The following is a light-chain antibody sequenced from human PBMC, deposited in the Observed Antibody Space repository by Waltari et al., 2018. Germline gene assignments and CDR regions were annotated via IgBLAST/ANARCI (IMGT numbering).Light chain of an antibody. Sequence: QSVLTQPPSASGTPGQGVTISCSGGASNIGNNDVNWYQQVPGKAPKLLIYRSDRRPEGVPDRFSGSKSGTSASLAISGLQAEDEADYYCAAWDDSLNGRWVFGGGTKVTGL. CDR1: ASNIGNND. CDR2: RSD. J-gene: IGLJ3*02. CDR3: AAWDDSLNGRWV. V-gene: IGLV1-44*01.